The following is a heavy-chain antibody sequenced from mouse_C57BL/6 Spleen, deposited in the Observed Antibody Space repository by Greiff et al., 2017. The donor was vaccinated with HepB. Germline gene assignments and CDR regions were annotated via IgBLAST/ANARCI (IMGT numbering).Heavy chain of an antibody. Sequence: QVQLQQPGAELVKPGASVKLSCKASGYTFTSYWMQWVKQRPGQGLEWIGEIDPSDSYTNYNQKFKGQATLTVDTSSSAAYMQLSSLTSEDSAVYYCARRDDGPRGGAMDYWGQGTSVTVSS. J-gene: IGHJ4*01. CDR3: ARRDDGPRGGAMDY. D-gene: IGHD2-3*01. V-gene: IGHV1-50*01. CDR2: IDPSDSYT. CDR1: GYTFTSYW.